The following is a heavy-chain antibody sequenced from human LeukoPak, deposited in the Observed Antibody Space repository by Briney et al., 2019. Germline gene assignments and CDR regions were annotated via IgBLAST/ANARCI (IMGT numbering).Heavy chain of an antibody. CDR2: ISYVGSNK. CDR3: ATTGIVVVTNAFDI. D-gene: IGHD3-22*01. CDR1: GFTFSSYG. V-gene: IGHV3-30*03. J-gene: IGHJ3*02. Sequence: GGSLRLSCAASGFTFSSYGMHWVRQAPGKGLEWVAVISYVGSNKYYADSVKGRFTISRDNSKNTLYLQMNSLRAEDTAVYYCATTGIVVVTNAFDIWGQGTMVTVSS.